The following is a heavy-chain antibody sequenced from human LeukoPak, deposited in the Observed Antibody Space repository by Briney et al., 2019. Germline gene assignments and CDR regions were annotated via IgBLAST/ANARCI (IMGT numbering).Heavy chain of an antibody. Sequence: SETLSLTCSVSGGSIFSYYWSWIRQPAGKGLEWIGRIYTSGGTSYNPSLASRVTMSLDTSQKQFSLKLTSLTAADTAVYYCAREARDHNDGSDYYNDYWGQGTLVTVSS. CDR3: AREARDHNDGSDYYNDY. J-gene: IGHJ4*02. CDR2: IYTSGGT. V-gene: IGHV4-4*07. D-gene: IGHD3-22*01. CDR1: GGSIFSYY.